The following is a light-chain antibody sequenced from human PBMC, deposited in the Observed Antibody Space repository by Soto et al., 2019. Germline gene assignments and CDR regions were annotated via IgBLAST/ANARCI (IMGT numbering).Light chain of an antibody. V-gene: IGLV2-8*01. CDR2: EVS. Sequence: QSVLTQPPSSSGSPGQSVTISCTGTISDVGGYNYVSWYQQHPGKAPKLMISEVSKRPSGVPDRFSGSKSGNTASLTVSGLQAEDEADYYCSSYAGSNNFVFRTGTKVTVL. J-gene: IGLJ1*01. CDR1: ISDVGGYNY. CDR3: SSYAGSNNFV.